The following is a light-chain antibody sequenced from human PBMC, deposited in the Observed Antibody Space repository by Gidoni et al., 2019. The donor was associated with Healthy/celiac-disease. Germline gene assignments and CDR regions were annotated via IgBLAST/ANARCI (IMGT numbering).Light chain of an antibody. V-gene: IGLV3-1*01. Sequence: SYELTQPTSVSVSPGQTASITCSGDKLGDKYACWYQQKPGQSPVLVIYQDSKRPSGIPERFSGSNSGNTATLTISGTQAMDEADYYCQAGDSSTNYVFGTGTKVTVL. CDR3: QAGDSSTNYV. CDR1: KLGDKY. J-gene: IGLJ1*01. CDR2: QDS.